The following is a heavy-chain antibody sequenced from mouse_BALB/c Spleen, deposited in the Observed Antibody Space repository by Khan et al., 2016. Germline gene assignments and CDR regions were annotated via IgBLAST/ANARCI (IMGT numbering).Heavy chain of an antibody. Sequence: EVQLQESGAELVRPGALVKLSCKASGFNIKDYYMHWVKQRPEQGLEWIGWIDPENGNTIYDPKFQGKASITADTSSNTAYLQLSSLTSEDTAVYYCALYYNGRSEYHFDYWGQGTTLPVSS. D-gene: IGHD1-1*01. CDR3: ALYYNGRSEYHFDY. CDR2: IDPENGNT. J-gene: IGHJ2*01. CDR1: GFNIKDYY. V-gene: IGHV14-1*02.